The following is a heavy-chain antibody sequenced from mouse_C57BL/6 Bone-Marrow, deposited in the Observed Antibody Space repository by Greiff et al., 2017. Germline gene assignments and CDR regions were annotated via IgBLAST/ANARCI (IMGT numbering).Heavy chain of an antibody. CDR1: GFNIKDDY. Sequence: VQLQQSGAELVRPGASVKLSCTASGFNIKDDYMHWVKQRPEQGLEWIGWIDPENGDTEYASKFQGKATITADTSSNTAYLQLSSLTSEDTAVYYCTTDTTVAFDYWGQGTTLTVSS. V-gene: IGHV14-4*01. D-gene: IGHD1-1*01. J-gene: IGHJ2*01. CDR2: IDPENGDT. CDR3: TTDTTVAFDY.